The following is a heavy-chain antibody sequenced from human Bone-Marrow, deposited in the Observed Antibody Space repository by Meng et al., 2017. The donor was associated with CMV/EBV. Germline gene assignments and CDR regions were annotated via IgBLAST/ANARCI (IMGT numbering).Heavy chain of an antibody. D-gene: IGHD3-10*01. CDR3: ARGGIGYYYYDMDV. CDR2: INPNGGVT. CDR1: GYTFTGYY. J-gene: IGHJ6*02. Sequence: ASVKVSCKASGYTFTGYYMHWVRQAPGQGLEWMGWINPNGGVTNYARKFQGRVTMTRDTSISTAYMELSRLRSDDTAVYYCARGGIGYYYYDMDVWAQGTRVTVSS. V-gene: IGHV1-2*02.